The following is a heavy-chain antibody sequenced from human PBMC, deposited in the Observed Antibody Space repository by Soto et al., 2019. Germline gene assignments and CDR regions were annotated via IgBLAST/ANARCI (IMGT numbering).Heavy chain of an antibody. J-gene: IGHJ5*02. CDR3: ARHDDDITIFGVVIKGWFDP. D-gene: IGHD3-3*01. CDR2: IDPSDSYT. Sequence: PGESLKISCKGSGYSFTSYWISWVRQLPGKGLEWMGRIDPSDSYTNYSPSFQGHVTISADKSISTAYLQWSSLKASDTAMYYCARHDDDITIFGVVIKGWFDPWGQGTLVTVSS. CDR1: GYSFTSYW. V-gene: IGHV5-10-1*01.